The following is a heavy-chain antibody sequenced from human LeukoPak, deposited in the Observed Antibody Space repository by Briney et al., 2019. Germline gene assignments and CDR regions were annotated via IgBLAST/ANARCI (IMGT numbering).Heavy chain of an antibody. J-gene: IGHJ4*02. D-gene: IGHD3-22*01. V-gene: IGHV4-39*01. CDR3: ARSYYYDYRQIDY. CDR1: GDSISTSSFY. CDR2: IYYSGIT. Sequence: SETLSLTCTVSGDSISTSSFYWGWIRQPPGKGLEWLGSIYYSGITHYNPSLKSRVSISVDTSKNQFSLHLYSVTAADTAVFYCARSYYYDYRQIDYWGQGTLVTVSS.